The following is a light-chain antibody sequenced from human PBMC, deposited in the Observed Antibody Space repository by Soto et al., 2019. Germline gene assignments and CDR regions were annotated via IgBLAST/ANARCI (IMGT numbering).Light chain of an antibody. V-gene: IGKV1-33*01. Sequence: DIQMTQSPSSLSASVGDRVTITCRASQDITNYLSWYQQKPGKAPILLIYDASKLEIGVPSRCSGSEYGNDFSSDISGLQPEDIATYDCQQYESCPYTFGQGTKLEI. CDR2: DAS. CDR3: QQYESCPYT. CDR1: QDITNY. J-gene: IGKJ2*01.